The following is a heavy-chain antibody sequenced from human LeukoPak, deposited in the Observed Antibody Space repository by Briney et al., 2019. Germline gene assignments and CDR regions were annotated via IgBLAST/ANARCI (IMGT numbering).Heavy chain of an antibody. Sequence: GGSLRLSCAASGFNVRSYYMSWVRQAPGKGLEWVSVIYTDGNTYYAVSVKGRFTISRDNSKNTLYLQMNSLRAEDAAVYYCAKDLSKELLYRRGKYYFDYWGQGTLVTVSS. D-gene: IGHD3-3*01. J-gene: IGHJ4*02. CDR1: GFNVRSYY. V-gene: IGHV3-66*01. CDR2: IYTDGNT. CDR3: AKDLSKELLYRRGKYYFDY.